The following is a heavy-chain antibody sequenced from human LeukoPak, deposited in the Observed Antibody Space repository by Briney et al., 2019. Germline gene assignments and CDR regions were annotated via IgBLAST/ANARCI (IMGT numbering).Heavy chain of an antibody. CDR1: AFTFSDYA. D-gene: IGHD6-13*01. V-gene: IGHV3-30*04. CDR3: AREGRWYPQPFDS. J-gene: IGHJ4*02. CDR2: ISYDGSDK. Sequence: PGGSLRLSCAASAFTFSDYAMHWVRQAPGKGLEWVAVISYDGSDKYYADSVKVRFTISRDNSRNTLYLQMNSLRPEDTAVYYCAREGRWYPQPFDSWGQGALVTVSS.